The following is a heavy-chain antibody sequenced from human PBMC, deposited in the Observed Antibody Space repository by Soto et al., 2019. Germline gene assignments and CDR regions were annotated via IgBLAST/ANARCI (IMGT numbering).Heavy chain of an antibody. J-gene: IGHJ4*02. V-gene: IGHV4-59*01. CDR3: ARAPMVLSRSYFDS. Sequence: NPSETLSLTCTVSGGSISNFYWSWIRQPPGKGLEWIGYISYSGNTNYNPSLKSRVSISADTSKNQLSLNLTSVTAADTAVYYCARAPMVLSRSYFDSWGQGTPVTVSS. CDR1: GGSISNFY. D-gene: IGHD2-8*01. CDR2: ISYSGNT.